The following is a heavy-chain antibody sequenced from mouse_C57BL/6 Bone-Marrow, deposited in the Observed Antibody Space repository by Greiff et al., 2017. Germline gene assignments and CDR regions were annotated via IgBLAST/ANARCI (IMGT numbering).Heavy chain of an antibody. J-gene: IGHJ4*01. CDR2: IYPGGGYT. V-gene: IGHV1-63*01. CDR1: GYTFTNYW. CDR3: ARSDYYGSSYGAMDY. D-gene: IGHD1-1*01. Sequence: QVQLQQSGAELVRPGTSVKMSCKASGYTFTNYWIGWAKQRPGHGLEWIGDIYPGGGYTNYNEKFKGKDTLTADKSSSTAYMQFSSLTSADSSIYYCARSDYYGSSYGAMDYWGQGTSVTVSS.